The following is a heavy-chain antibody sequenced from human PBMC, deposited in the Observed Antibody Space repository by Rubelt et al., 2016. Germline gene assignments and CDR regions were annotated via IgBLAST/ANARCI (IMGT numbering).Heavy chain of an antibody. D-gene: IGHD6-6*01. CDR3: ARDRVAVRGCFDS. J-gene: IGHJ5*01. CDR2: IWYDGGNK. Sequence: GRSLRLSCAASGFTFSNYGMHWARQAPGKGLEWVAIIWYDGGNKYYADSVKGRFTISRDNSKNTLYLQMNSLRVEDTGVYYCARDRVAVRGCFDSWGQGTLVTVSS. V-gene: IGHV3-33*01. CDR1: GFTFSNYG.